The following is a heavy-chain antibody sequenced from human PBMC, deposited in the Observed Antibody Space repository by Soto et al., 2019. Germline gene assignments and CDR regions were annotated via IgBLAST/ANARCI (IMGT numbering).Heavy chain of an antibody. CDR2: IYYSGST. V-gene: IGHV4-39*01. CDR1: GCSISSSSYY. Sequence: XETLSLTCTVAGCSISSSSYYWGWIRQPPGKGLEWIGIIYYSGSTYYNPSLKSRVTISVDTSKNQFSLKLSSVTAADTAVYYCASNRVTHLRYDDIAAAGRVNWFDHRRQGTLVTVSS. J-gene: IGHJ5*02. CDR3: ASNRVTHLRYDDIAAAGRVNWFDH. D-gene: IGHD6-13*01.